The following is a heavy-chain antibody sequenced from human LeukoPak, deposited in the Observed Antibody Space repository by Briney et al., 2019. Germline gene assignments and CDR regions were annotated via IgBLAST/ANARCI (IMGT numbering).Heavy chain of an antibody. Sequence: GGSLRLSCAASGFTFSSYEMNWVRQAPGKGLEWVSHISSSGNTIYYTDSVKGRFTISRDNSKNLLYLQMNSLKAEDTAIYYCARTVARIGYWGQGTPVAVSS. CDR3: ARTVARIGY. J-gene: IGHJ4*02. CDR2: ISSSGNTI. D-gene: IGHD4-23*01. V-gene: IGHV3-48*03. CDR1: GFTFSSYE.